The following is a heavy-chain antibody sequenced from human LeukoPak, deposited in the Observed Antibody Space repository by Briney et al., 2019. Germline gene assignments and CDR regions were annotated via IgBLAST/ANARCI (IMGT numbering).Heavy chain of an antibody. D-gene: IGHD3-22*01. CDR2: ISGGGGTI. J-gene: IGHJ4*02. CDR1: GFTFSAYS. V-gene: IGHV3-48*01. CDR3: ARSAITMIVVVHFDY. Sequence: PGGSLRLSCAASGFTFSAYSMNWVRQAPGKGLEWVAYISGGGGTIYYADSVKGRFTISRDNSKNTLHLQMNSLRAEDTAVYYCARSAITMIVVVHFDYWGQGTLVTVSS.